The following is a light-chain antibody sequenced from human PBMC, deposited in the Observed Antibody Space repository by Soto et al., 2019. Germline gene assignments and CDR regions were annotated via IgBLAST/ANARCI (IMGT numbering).Light chain of an antibody. V-gene: IGLV1-44*01. CDR2: SNN. J-gene: IGLJ1*01. Sequence: QSVLTQPPSASGTPGRRVAISCSGSSSNIGSNTFNWYQQLPGAAPKLLIYSNNHRPSGVPDRFSGSKSGTSASLAISGLQSDDEADYYCAAWYDSLNGDVVATGTKPTVL. CDR3: AAWYDSLNGDV. CDR1: SSNIGSNT.